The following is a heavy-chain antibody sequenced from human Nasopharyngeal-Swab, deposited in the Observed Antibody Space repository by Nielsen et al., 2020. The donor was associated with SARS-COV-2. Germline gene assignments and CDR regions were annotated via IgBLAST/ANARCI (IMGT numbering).Heavy chain of an antibody. CDR1: GFTFGDYA. CDR2: IRTKDYGGTT. J-gene: IGHJ6*03. D-gene: IGHD5-18*01. V-gene: IGHV3-49*03. Sequence: GGSLRLSCTAAGFTFGDYAMNWFRQAHEKGLEWVTYIRTKDYGGTTEYPASVRGRFTISRDDSKNIAYLQMNSLTTEDTAVYYCTRDFPFSVDTATRGYMDVWGKGTTVTVSS. CDR3: TRDFPFSVDTATRGYMDV.